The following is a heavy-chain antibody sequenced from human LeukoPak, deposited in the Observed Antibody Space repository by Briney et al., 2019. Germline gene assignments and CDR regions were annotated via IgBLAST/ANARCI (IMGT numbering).Heavy chain of an antibody. J-gene: IGHJ2*01. CDR3: AREVMIVAATTFWYFDL. V-gene: IGHV3-21*01. Sequence: GGSLGLSCAASGFTFSSDSMHWVRQAPGKGLEWVSSISSSSGYIYYAHSVKGRFTISRDNAKNSLYLQMNSLRAEDTAVYYCAREVMIVAATTFWYFDLWGRGTLVTVSS. CDR1: GFTFSSDS. CDR2: ISSSSGYI. D-gene: IGHD2-15*01.